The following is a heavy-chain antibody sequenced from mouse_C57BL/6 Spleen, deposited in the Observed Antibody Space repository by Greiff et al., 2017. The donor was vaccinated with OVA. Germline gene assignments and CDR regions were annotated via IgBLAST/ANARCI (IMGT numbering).Heavy chain of an antibody. Sequence: VQLQQSGPELVKPGASVKISCKASGYTFTDYYMNWVKQSHGKSLEWIGDINPNNGGTSYNQKFKGKATLTVDKSSSTAYMELRSLTSEDSAVYYCASPAFYYYGSSLDYWGQGTTLTVSS. D-gene: IGHD1-1*01. CDR1: GYTFTDYY. V-gene: IGHV1-26*01. J-gene: IGHJ2*01. CDR2: INPNNGGT. CDR3: ASPAFYYYGSSLDY.